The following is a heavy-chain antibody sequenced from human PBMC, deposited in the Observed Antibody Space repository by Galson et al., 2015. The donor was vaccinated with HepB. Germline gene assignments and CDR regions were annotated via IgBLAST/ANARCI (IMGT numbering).Heavy chain of an antibody. CDR1: GFTFSSYA. CDR3: AKGGGGTYAADI. Sequence: SLRLSCAASGFTFSSYAMSWVRQAPGKGLEWVSGISGSGVNIYYADSVKGRFTISRDNSKNTVFLQMNSLRAEDTAVYYCAKGGGGTYAADIWGQGTMVTVSS. J-gene: IGHJ3*02. CDR2: ISGSGVNI. D-gene: IGHD3-16*01. V-gene: IGHV3-23*01.